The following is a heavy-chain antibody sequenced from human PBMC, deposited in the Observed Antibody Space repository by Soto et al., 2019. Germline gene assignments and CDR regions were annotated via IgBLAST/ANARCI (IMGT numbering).Heavy chain of an antibody. V-gene: IGHV4-4*02. CDR1: GGSISSSNW. CDR2: IYHSGST. J-gene: IGHJ1*01. CDR3: ARSPIAAAGTEYFQH. Sequence: KPSETLSLTCAVSGGSISSSNWWSWVRQPPGEGLEWIGEIYHSGSTNYSPSLKSRVTISVDKSKNQFSLKLSSVTAADTAVYYCARSPIAAAGTEYFQHWGQGTLVTVSS. D-gene: IGHD6-13*01.